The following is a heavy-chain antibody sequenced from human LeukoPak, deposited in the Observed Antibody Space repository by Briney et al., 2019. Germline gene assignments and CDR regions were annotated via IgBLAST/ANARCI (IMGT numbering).Heavy chain of an antibody. J-gene: IGHJ5*02. CDR1: GYSISSGYY. D-gene: IGHD6-13*01. CDR2: INHSGST. Sequence: SETLSLTCTVSGYSISSGYYWGWIRQPPGKGLEWIGEINHSGSTNYNPSLKSRVTISVDTSKNQFSLKLSSVTAADTAVYYCARGAAAGTSWFDPWGQGTLVTVSS. CDR3: ARGAAAGTSWFDP. V-gene: IGHV4-38-2*02.